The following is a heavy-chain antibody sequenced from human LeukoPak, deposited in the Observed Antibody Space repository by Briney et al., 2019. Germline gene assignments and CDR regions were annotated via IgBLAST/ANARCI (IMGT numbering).Heavy chain of an antibody. D-gene: IGHD3-22*01. CDR3: AKSNGYGLIDI. J-gene: IGHJ3*02. V-gene: IGHV3-23*01. Sequence: GGSLRLSCAASGFTFSSYGMSWVCQAPGKGVEWVSAISGSGASTYYADSVKGRFTISRDNSKNTLYLQMNSLRAEDTAVYYCAKSNGYGLIDIWGQGTMVTVS. CDR2: ISGSGAST. CDR1: GFTFSSYG.